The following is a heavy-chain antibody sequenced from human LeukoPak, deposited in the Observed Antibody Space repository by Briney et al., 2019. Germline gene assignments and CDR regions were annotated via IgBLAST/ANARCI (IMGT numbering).Heavy chain of an antibody. V-gene: IGHV4-30-4*08. CDR1: GGSISSGDYY. CDR3: ASSRRYYYDSSGYYAFDI. J-gene: IGHJ3*02. D-gene: IGHD3-22*01. Sequence: PSQTLSLTCTVSGGSISSGDYYWSWIRQPPGKGLEWIGYIYYSGSTYYNPSLKSRVTISVDTSKIHFSLKLSSVTAADTALYYCASSRRYYYDSSGYYAFDIWGQGTMVTVSS. CDR2: IYYSGST.